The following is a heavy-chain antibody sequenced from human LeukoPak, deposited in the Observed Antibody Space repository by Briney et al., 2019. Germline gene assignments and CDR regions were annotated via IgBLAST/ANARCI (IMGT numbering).Heavy chain of an antibody. CDR3: AKDSFRSSSGVDP. J-gene: IGHJ5*02. V-gene: IGHV3-23*01. CDR1: GFTFSSYA. D-gene: IGHD6-19*01. Sequence: TGGSLRLSCAASGFTFSSYAMTWVRQAPGKGLLWVSAISSSGGSTYYADSVKGRFTISRDNSKNTLFLQMNSLRAEDTAVYYCAKDSFRSSSGVDPWGQGTLVTVSS. CDR2: ISSSGGST.